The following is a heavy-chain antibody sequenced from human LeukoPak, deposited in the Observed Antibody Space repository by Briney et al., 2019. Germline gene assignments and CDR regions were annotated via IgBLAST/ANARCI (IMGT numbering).Heavy chain of an antibody. CDR1: GFTFSSYA. J-gene: IGHJ4*02. CDR2: ISGSGGST. V-gene: IGHV3-23*01. D-gene: IGHD3-9*01. CDR3: AKDFRRYFDWLLFSADY. Sequence: GGSLRLSCAASGFTFSSYAMSWVRQAPGKGLEWVSAISGSGGSTYYADSVKGRFTISRDNSKNTLYLQMNSLRAEDTAVYYCAKDFRRYFDWLLFSADYWGQGTLVIVSS.